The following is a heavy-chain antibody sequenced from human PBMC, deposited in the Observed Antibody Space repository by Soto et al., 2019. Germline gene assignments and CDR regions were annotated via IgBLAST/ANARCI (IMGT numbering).Heavy chain of an antibody. CDR1: GGSISSGGYS. V-gene: IGHV4-30-2*01. CDR3: AAGAIFGVVPLDY. CDR2: IYHSGST. Sequence: QLQLQESGLGLVKPSQTLSLTCAVSGGSISSGGYSWSWIRQPPGKGLEWIGYIYHSGSTYYNPSLKSRVTISVDRSKNQFSLKLSSVTAADTAVYYCAAGAIFGVVPLDYWGQGTLVTVSS. D-gene: IGHD3-3*01. J-gene: IGHJ4*02.